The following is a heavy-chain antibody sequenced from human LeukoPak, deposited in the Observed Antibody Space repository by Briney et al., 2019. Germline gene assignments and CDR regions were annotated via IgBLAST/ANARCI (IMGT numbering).Heavy chain of an antibody. D-gene: IGHD5-12*01. CDR3: ARGHIVATI. CDR1: GGTFSSYT. Sequence: ASVKVSCKASGGTFSSYTISWVRQAPGQGLEWMGRIIPILGIANYAQKFQGRVTMTRNTSISTAHMERSSLRSEDTAVYYCARGHIVATIWGQGTLVTVSS. CDR2: IIPILGIA. J-gene: IGHJ4*02. V-gene: IGHV1-69*02.